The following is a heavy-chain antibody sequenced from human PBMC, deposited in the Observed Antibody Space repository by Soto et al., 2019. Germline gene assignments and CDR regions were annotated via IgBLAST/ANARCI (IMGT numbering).Heavy chain of an antibody. D-gene: IGHD2-21*02. Sequence: QVQLVESGGGVVQPGRSLRLSCAASGFTFSSYGMHWVRQAPGKGLEWVAVISYDGSNKYYADSVKGRFTISRDNSKNTLYLQMNSLRAEHTAVYYCAKDGGGNSGWYFDLWGRGTLVTVSS. CDR1: GFTFSSYG. V-gene: IGHV3-30*18. CDR3: AKDGGGNSGWYFDL. CDR2: ISYDGSNK. J-gene: IGHJ2*01.